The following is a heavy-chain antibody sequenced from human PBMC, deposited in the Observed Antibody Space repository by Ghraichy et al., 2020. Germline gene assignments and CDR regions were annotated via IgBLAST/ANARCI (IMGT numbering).Heavy chain of an antibody. CDR1: GYTFTSYG. V-gene: IGHV1-18*01. J-gene: IGHJ4*02. Sequence: ASVKVSCKASGYTFTSYGISWVRQAPGQGLEWMGWISAYNGNTNYAQKLQGRVTMTTDTSTSTAYMELRSLRSDDTAVYYCARDSRALWFGELLYHRTFDYWGQGTLVTVSS. D-gene: IGHD3-10*01. CDR2: ISAYNGNT. CDR3: ARDSRALWFGELLYHRTFDY.